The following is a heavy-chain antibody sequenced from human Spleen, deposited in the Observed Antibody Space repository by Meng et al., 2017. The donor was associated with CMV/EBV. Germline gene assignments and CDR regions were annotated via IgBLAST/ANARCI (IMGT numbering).Heavy chain of an antibody. CDR2: ISAYNGNT. CDR1: GYTFTGYY. V-gene: IGHV1-18*04. J-gene: IGHJ6*02. CDR3: ARGGPNGYEQNYYYGMDV. D-gene: IGHD5-12*01. Sequence: ASVKVSCKASGYTFTGYYLHWVRQAPGQGLEWMGWISAYNGNTNYAQKLQGRVTMTTDTSTSTAYMELRSLRSDDTAVYYCARGGPNGYEQNYYYGMDVWGQGTTVTVSS.